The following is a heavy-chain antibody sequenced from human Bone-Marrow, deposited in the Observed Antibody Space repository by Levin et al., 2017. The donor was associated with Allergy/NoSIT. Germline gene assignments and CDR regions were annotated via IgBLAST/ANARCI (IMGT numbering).Heavy chain of an antibody. J-gene: IGHJ5*02. CDR2: ISYDGSDN. V-gene: IGHV3-30*03. Sequence: GESLKISCAASGFTFSTYAMHWVRQVPGKGLEWLAVISYDGSDNSYADSVKGRFTISRDNAKDTLYLQINTLRPEDTAMYYCATAYWFDPWGQGTLVTVS. CDR3: ATAYWFDP. CDR1: GFTFSTYA.